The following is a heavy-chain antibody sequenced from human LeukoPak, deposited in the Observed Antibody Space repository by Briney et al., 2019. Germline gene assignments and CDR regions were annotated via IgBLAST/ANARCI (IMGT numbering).Heavy chain of an antibody. D-gene: IGHD3-3*01. V-gene: IGHV3-30*03. CDR3: ASSMSGYHDY. CDR1: GFTFDIHG. J-gene: IGHJ4*02. Sequence: GGSLRLSCGASGFTFDIHGMHWVRQAPGKGLEWVTFISYDGINKYYADSVKGRFTISRGNSKKTVYLQMNSLRTEDTAVYYCASSMSGYHDYWGQGTLVIVSS. CDR2: ISYDGINK.